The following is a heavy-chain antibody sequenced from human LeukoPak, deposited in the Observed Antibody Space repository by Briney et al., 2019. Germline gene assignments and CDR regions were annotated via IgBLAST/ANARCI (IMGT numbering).Heavy chain of an antibody. D-gene: IGHD3-16*01. CDR2: ISSNGATT. Sequence: GGSLRLSCSASGFTFSSYAMHWVRQAPGKGLEYVSAISSNGATTYYADTVKGRFTISRDNSKNTLYFQMSSLRPEDTAVYYCVKIVMAGGYFDYWGQGTLVTVSS. CDR1: GFTFSSYA. V-gene: IGHV3-64*05. CDR3: VKIVMAGGYFDY. J-gene: IGHJ4*02.